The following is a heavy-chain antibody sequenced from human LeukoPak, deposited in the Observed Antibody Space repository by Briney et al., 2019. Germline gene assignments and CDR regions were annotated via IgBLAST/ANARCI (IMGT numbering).Heavy chain of an antibody. D-gene: IGHD3-22*01. V-gene: IGHV1-58*01. CDR3: AADSSNYYDSSGYLDY. Sequence: ASVKVSRKASGFTFTSSAVQWVRQARGQRLEWIGWIVVGSGNTNYAQKFQERVTITRDMSTSTAYMELSSLRSEDTAVYHCAADSSNYYDSSGYLDYWGQGTLVTVSS. CDR1: GFTFTSSA. CDR2: IVVGSGNT. J-gene: IGHJ4*02.